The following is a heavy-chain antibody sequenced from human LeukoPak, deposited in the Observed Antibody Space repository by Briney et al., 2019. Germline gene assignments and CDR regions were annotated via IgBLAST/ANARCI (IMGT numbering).Heavy chain of an antibody. CDR2: IYYSGTP. V-gene: IGHV4-59*08. J-gene: IGHJ4*02. Sequence: SETLSLTCAISGGSINNYYWSWIRQPPGKGLEWIGYIYYSGTPTYSPSLNSRVNISLDTAKNQFSLRLSSVTAADTAVYYCARQTAKNVDTARFDSWGQGTLVTVSS. CDR1: GGSINNYY. CDR3: ARQTAKNVDTARFDS. D-gene: IGHD5-18*01.